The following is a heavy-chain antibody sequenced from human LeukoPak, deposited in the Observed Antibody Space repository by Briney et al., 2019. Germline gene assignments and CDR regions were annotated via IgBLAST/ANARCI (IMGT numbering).Heavy chain of an antibody. CDR2: IYSGGHT. V-gene: IGHV4-61*02. Sequence: SETLSLTCNVSGGSINSGSFYWSWIRQPAGKGLEWIVRIYSGGHTNYNPSLKSRVTVSADTSKNQFPLNLSSVTAADTAVYYCARSRGFSYGFNFDYWGQGTLVTVSS. D-gene: IGHD5-18*01. J-gene: IGHJ4*02. CDR3: ARSRGFSYGFNFDY. CDR1: GGSINSGSFY.